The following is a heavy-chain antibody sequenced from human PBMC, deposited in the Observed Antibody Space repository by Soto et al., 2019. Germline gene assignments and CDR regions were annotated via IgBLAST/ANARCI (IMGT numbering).Heavy chain of an antibody. CDR1: GYTFSNYG. V-gene: IGHV1-18*01. CDR2: ISAYNGYT. Sequence: ASVKVSCKASGYTFSNYGMSWVRQAPGQGLEWMGWISAYNGYTKYAQKFQGRVTMTTDTSASTAYMELSSLRSEDTAVYYCARDLGGWPDYWGQGTLVTVSS. D-gene: IGHD2-15*01. J-gene: IGHJ4*02. CDR3: ARDLGGWPDY.